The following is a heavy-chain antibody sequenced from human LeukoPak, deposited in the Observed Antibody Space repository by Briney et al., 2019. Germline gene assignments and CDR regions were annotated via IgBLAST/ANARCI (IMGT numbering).Heavy chain of an antibody. D-gene: IGHD3-16*01. CDR2: IYYSGGT. Sequence: SETLSLTCTVSGGSISSYYWSWIRQPPGKGLEWIGYIYYSGGTNYNPSLKGRVTISVDTSKNQFSLKLSSVTAADTAVYYCARSPFGGGTDYWGQGTLVTVSS. V-gene: IGHV4-59*01. CDR1: GGSISSYY. J-gene: IGHJ4*02. CDR3: ARSPFGGGTDY.